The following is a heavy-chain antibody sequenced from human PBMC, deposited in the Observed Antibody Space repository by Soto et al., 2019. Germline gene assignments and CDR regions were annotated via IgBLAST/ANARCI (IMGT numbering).Heavy chain of an antibody. J-gene: IGHJ6*02. V-gene: IGHV1-69*06. CDR2: IIPIFGTA. D-gene: IGHD6-13*01. Sequence: QVQLVQSGAVVKKPGSSVKVSCKASGGDFSSYAISWVRQAPGQGLEWMGGIIPIFGTANYAQKFQGRVTITADKSTSTAYMELSSLRSEDTAVYYCARDRAAVNSGRMDVWGQGTTVTVSS. CDR1: GGDFSSYA. CDR3: ARDRAAVNSGRMDV.